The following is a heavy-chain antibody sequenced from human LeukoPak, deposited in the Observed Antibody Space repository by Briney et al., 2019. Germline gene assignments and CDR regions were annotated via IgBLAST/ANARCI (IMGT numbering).Heavy chain of an antibody. CDR3: ARRTESSGRYFDY. Sequence: GGSLRLSCAASGFTFSSYSMKWVRQAPGKGLEWVSSISSSSSYIYYADSVKGRFTISRDNAKNSLYLQMNSLRAEDTAVYYCARRTESSGRYFDYWGQGTLVTVSS. V-gene: IGHV3-21*01. CDR1: GFTFSSYS. CDR2: ISSSSSYI. D-gene: IGHD3-10*01. J-gene: IGHJ4*02.